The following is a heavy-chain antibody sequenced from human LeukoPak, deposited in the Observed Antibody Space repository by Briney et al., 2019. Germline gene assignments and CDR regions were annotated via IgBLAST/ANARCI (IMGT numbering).Heavy chain of an antibody. D-gene: IGHD3-16*02. CDR1: GFTFSDYA. CDR2: ISDSGRSS. CDR3: ARHDSFIPF. Sequence: PGGSLRLSCVASGFTFSDYAMSGVPQARGKGREWVSGISDSGRSSYYTDSVKGRCTISRDNSKNTVSLQINNLRTEDTAVYFCARHDSFIPFWGQGTLVTVTS. J-gene: IGHJ4*02. V-gene: IGHV3-23*01.